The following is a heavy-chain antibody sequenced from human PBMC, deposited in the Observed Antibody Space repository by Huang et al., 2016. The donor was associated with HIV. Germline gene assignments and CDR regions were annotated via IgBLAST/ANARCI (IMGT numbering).Heavy chain of an antibody. J-gene: IGHJ3*02. Sequence: EVQLVESGGGLVQPGGSLRLSCAASDFDFSSYWMRWLRQVPGKGREWVASIREDSGQKDYLDSVKGRFIISRDNPKKSLYLQMNNLRAEDAAVYYCVRDPFIKAFDIWGQGTLVTVSS. CDR2: IREDSGQK. V-gene: IGHV3-7*01. CDR3: VRDPFIKAFDI. CDR1: DFDFSSYW.